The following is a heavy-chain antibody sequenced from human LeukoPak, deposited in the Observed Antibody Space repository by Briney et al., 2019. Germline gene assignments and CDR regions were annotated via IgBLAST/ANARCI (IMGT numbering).Heavy chain of an antibody. CDR2: ISPSGGST. J-gene: IGHJ5*02. D-gene: IGHD3-10*01. V-gene: IGHV1-46*01. CDR1: GYTFTSNY. CDR3: ARDRAAWYYGSGTYEWFDP. Sequence: ASVKVSCKAFGYTFTSNYMHWVRQAPGQGPEWMGVISPSGGSTTYAQKFQGRVTLTRDMSTSTDYLELSSLRSEDTAVYYCARDRAAWYYGSGTYEWFDPWGQGTLVTVSS.